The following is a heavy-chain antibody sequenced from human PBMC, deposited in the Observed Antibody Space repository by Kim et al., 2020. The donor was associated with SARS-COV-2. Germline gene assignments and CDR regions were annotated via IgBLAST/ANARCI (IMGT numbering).Heavy chain of an antibody. CDR1: GFSLSTSGMC. V-gene: IGHV2-70*13. Sequence: SGPTLVNPTQTLALTCTFSGFSLSTSGMCVSWIRQPPGKALEWLALVDWDDDKYYSTYLKTRLTISKDTSKNQVVLRMTNVEPVDTATYYCARIKYGDYEESYYYYGVDVWGQGTTVTVSS. CDR3: ARIKYGDYEESYYYYGVDV. CDR2: VDWDDDK. D-gene: IGHD5-12*01. J-gene: IGHJ6*02.